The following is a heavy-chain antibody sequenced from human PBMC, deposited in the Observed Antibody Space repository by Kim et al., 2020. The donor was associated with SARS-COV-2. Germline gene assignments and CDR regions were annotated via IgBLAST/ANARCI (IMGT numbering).Heavy chain of an antibody. V-gene: IGHV3-74*01. CDR1: GFTFSSYW. CDR2: INSDGSST. Sequence: GGSLRLSCAASGFTFSSYWMHWVRQAPGKGLVWVSRINSDGSSTSYADSVKGRFTNSRDNAKNTLYLQMNGLRVEDTAVYYCARGYSGSYRIDYWGQGTLATVSS. J-gene: IGHJ4*02. D-gene: IGHD1-26*01. CDR3: ARGYSGSYRIDY.